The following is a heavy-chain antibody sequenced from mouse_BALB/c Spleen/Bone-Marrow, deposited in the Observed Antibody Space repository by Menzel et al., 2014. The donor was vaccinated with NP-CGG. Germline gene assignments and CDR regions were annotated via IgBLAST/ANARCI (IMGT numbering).Heavy chain of an antibody. V-gene: IGHV2-9*02. CDR3: ARAHYDYVLFDY. CDR2: IWAGGST. D-gene: IGHD2-4*01. Sequence: VQLLQSGPGLVAPSQSLSITCTVSGFSLTTYGVHWVRQPPGKGLEWLGVIWAGGSTNYNSALMSRLSISKDNSKSQVFLKMNSLQTDDTARYYCARAHYDYVLFDYWGQGTPLTVSS. J-gene: IGHJ2*01. CDR1: GFSLTTYG.